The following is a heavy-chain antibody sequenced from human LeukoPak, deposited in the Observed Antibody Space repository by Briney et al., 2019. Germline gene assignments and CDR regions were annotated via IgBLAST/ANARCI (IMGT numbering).Heavy chain of an antibody. CDR1: GGSISSSSYY. CDR3: ANIPQSSGWYEYFQH. V-gene: IGHV4-39*01. J-gene: IGHJ1*01. D-gene: IGHD6-19*01. CDR2: IYYSGST. Sequence: SETLSLTCTVSGGSISSSSYYWGWIRQPPGKGLEWIGSIYYSGSTYYNPSLKSRVTISADTSKNQLSLKLSSVTAADTAVYYCANIPQSSGWYEYFQHWGQGTPVTVSS.